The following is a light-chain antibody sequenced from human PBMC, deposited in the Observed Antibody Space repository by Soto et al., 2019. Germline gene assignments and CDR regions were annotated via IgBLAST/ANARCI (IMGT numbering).Light chain of an antibody. CDR3: QQYGSSPPYT. CDR1: QSVSNND. Sequence: EVVLTQSPGTLSLSPGERATLSCRARQSVSNNDLAWYHQKRGQSPKLLIFGSSDRATGIPDRFSGSGAGADVTLPISRLEPADVAVYYCQQYGSSPPYTFGQGTKLEIK. V-gene: IGKV3-20*01. CDR2: GSS. J-gene: IGKJ2*01.